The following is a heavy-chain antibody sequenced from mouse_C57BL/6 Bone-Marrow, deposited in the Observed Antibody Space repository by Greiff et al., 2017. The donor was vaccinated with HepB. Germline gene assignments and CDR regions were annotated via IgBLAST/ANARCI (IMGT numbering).Heavy chain of an antibody. V-gene: IGHV1-81*01. CDR3: ARSKGWLLHFDY. CDR1: GYTFTSYG. CDR2: IYPRSGNT. Sequence: VQLQQSGAELARPGASVKLSCKASGYTFTSYGISWVKQSTGQGLEWIGEIYPRSGNTYYNEKLKGKATLTADKSSSTAYMELRSLTSEDSAVYFGARSKGWLLHFDYWGEGTTLTVSS. J-gene: IGHJ2*01. D-gene: IGHD2-3*01.